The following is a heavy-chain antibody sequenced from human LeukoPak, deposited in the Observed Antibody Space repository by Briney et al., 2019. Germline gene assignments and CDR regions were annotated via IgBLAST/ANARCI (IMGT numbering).Heavy chain of an antibody. CDR1: GYTFTGYY. V-gene: IGHV1-2*04. Sequence: ASVKVSCKASGYTFTGYYMHWVRQAPGQGLEWMGWINPNSGGTNYAQKFQGWVTMTRDTSISTAYMELSSLRSEDTAVYYCARPLAVGALYFDYWGQGTLVTVSS. D-gene: IGHD1-26*01. CDR3: ARPLAVGALYFDY. J-gene: IGHJ4*02. CDR2: INPNSGGT.